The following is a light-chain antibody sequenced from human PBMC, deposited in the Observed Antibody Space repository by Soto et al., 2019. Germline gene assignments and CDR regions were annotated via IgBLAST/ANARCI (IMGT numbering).Light chain of an antibody. CDR1: SSNIGNNY. CDR2: YNN. J-gene: IGLJ3*02. Sequence: QSVLTQPPSVSAAPGQKVTISCSGSSSNIGNNYVSWYQQLPGTAPKLLIYYNNNRPSGIPDRFSGSKSATSATLGITGLQTGDEADYYCGTWDSSLSAWVFGGGTKLTVL. V-gene: IGLV1-51*01. CDR3: GTWDSSLSAWV.